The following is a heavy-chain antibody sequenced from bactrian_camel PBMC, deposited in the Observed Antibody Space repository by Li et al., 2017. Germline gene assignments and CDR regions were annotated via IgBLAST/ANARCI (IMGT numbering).Heavy chain of an antibody. D-gene: IGHD6*01. J-gene: IGHJ6*01. CDR1: GSTFDDLD. Sequence: HVQLVESGGGSVQAGGSLRLSCTASGSTFDDLDMAWYRQAAGNECELVSRISSDGSTYYTDSAKGRLTISQDNVNNTVYLQMNSLKPEDTAVYYCAVPGSWSPECGYSGQGTQVTVS. V-gene: IGHV3S63*01. CDR3: AVPGSWSPECGY. CDR2: ISSDGST.